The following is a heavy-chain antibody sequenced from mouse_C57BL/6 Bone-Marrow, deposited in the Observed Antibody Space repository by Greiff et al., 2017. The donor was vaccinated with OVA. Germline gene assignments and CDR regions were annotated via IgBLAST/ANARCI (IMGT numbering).Heavy chain of an antibody. CDR1: GYTFTDYY. V-gene: IGHV1-26*01. CDR2: INPNNGGT. J-gene: IGHJ3*01. D-gene: IGHD3-1*01. CDR3: ASGHPGRFAY. Sequence: EVQLQQSGPELVKPGASVKISCKASGYTFTDYYMNWVKQSHGKSLEWIGDINPNNGGTSYNQKFKGKATLTVDKSSSTAYMELRSLTSEDSAVYYCASGHPGRFAYWGQGTLVTVSA.